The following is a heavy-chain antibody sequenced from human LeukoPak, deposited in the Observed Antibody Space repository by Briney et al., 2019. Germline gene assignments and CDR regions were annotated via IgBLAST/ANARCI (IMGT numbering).Heavy chain of an antibody. CDR1: GGSISSYY. CDR3: ARVAHDAFDI. V-gene: IGHV4-59*01. CDR2: IYYSGST. Sequence: SETLSLTCTVSGGSISSYYWSWIRQPPGKGLEWIGYIYYSGSTNYNPSLKSRVTISVDTSKNQFSLKLSSVTAADTAVYYCARVAHDAFDIWGQGTMVTVSS. J-gene: IGHJ3*02.